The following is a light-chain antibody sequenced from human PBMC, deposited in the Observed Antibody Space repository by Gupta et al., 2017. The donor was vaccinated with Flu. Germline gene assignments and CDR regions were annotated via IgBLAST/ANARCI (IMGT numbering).Light chain of an antibody. CDR2: DAS. V-gene: IGKV1-33*01. CDR1: QDISNY. CDR3: QQYDNLPPLT. Sequence: GDRVTITCQASQDISNYLNWYQQKPGKAPKLLIYDASNLETGVPSRFSGSGSGTDFTFTISSLQPEDIATYYCQQYDNLPPLTFGGGTKVEIK. J-gene: IGKJ4*01.